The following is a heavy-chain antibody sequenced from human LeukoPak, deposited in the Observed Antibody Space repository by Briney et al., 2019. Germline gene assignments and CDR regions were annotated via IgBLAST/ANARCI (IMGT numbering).Heavy chain of an antibody. J-gene: IGHJ4*02. CDR3: AREETTRSQRAFDY. CDR2: IYYSGTT. D-gene: IGHD2-15*01. Sequence: SETLSLTCTVSGGSISSSSYSWGWIRQPPGKGLEWIGSIYYSGTTYYSPSLKSRVTMSVDTSKNQFSLELTSVTAADTAVYYCAREETTRSQRAFDYWGQGTLVTVSS. CDR1: GGSISSSSYS. V-gene: IGHV4-39*07.